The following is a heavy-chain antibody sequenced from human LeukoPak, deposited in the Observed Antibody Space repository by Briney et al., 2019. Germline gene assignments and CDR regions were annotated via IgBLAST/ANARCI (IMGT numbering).Heavy chain of an antibody. D-gene: IGHD6-13*01. CDR1: GFTFSSYA. CDR3: AKDSPRIAAAGLNFDY. V-gene: IGHV3-23*01. Sequence: GGSLRLSCAASGFTFSSYAMSWVRQAPGKGLEWVSAISGSGGSTYYAXSVXXRFTISRDNSKNTLYLQMNSLRAEDTAVYYCAKDSPRIAAAGLNFDYWGQGTLVTVSS. J-gene: IGHJ4*02. CDR2: ISGSGGST.